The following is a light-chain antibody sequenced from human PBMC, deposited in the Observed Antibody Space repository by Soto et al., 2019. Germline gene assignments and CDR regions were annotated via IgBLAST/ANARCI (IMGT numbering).Light chain of an antibody. Sequence: IVLTQSPDTLSLTPGETATLSCRARQSVNGYLGSYQQKPGQAPRLLIYDASNRAYGGPARFRGSGSGTNFTFIVASVEPYELARYVCQLRRNWPYRTFGEGTRV. J-gene: IGKJ4*01. V-gene: IGKV3-11*01. CDR3: QLRRNWPYRT. CDR2: DAS. CDR1: QSVNGY.